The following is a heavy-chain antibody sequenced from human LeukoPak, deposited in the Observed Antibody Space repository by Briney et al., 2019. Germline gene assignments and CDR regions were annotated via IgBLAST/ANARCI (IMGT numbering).Heavy chain of an antibody. D-gene: IGHD3-10*01. CDR2: IIPIFGTA. Sequence: SVKVSCKASGGPFSSDAISWVRQAPGQGLEWMGGIIPIFGTANYAQKFPGRVTITTDESTSTAYMELSSLRSEDTAVYYCARAPWDYYGSGSYYPGGYYYYMDVWGKGTTVTVSS. J-gene: IGHJ6*03. CDR3: ARAPWDYYGSGSYYPGGYYYYMDV. V-gene: IGHV1-69*05. CDR1: GGPFSSDA.